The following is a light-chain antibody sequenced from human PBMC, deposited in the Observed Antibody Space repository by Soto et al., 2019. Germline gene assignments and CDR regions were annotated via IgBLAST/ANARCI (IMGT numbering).Light chain of an antibody. Sequence: DIVMTHSPLSLPVTPVDAASISCRSSQILLQSNGYNYVHWYLQKPGQSPQLLIYMGFNRASGAPDRFSGSGSGTDFTLTISRVEAEDVGVYYCMKALRAPSIFGQGTKVDIK. CDR3: MKALRAPSI. V-gene: IGKV2-28*01. J-gene: IGKJ1*01. CDR1: QILLQSNGYNY. CDR2: MGF.